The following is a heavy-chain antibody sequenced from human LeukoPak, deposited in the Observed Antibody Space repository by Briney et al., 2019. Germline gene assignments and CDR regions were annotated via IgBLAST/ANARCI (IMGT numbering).Heavy chain of an antibody. Sequence: ASVKVSCKASGYTFTSYGISWVRQAPGQGLEWMGWISAYNGNTNYAQKLQGRVTMTTDTSTSTAYMELSSLTSEDTAVYYCAASGGWFNWFDPWGQGALVTVSS. D-gene: IGHD6-19*01. V-gene: IGHV1-18*01. CDR1: GYTFTSYG. CDR2: ISAYNGNT. CDR3: AASGGWFNWFDP. J-gene: IGHJ5*02.